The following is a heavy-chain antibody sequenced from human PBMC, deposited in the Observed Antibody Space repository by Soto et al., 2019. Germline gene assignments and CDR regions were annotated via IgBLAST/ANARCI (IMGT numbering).Heavy chain of an antibody. J-gene: IGHJ4*02. D-gene: IGHD3-10*01. V-gene: IGHV3-74*01. CDR2: ISPDGRTT. CDR3: ADSWLPTSY. Sequence: PGGSLRLSCAASGFSFSHYWMHWVRQAPGKVLVWVSRISPDGRTTTYADSVKGRFTISRDNAKRTLYLQMNSLTVEDGAVYYCADSWLPTSYWGPGTLVTVSS. CDR1: GFSFSHYW.